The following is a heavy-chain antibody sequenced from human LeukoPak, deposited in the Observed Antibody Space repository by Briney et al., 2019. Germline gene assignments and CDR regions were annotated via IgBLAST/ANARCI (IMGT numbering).Heavy chain of an antibody. CDR3: AKRGVVIRVILVGFHKEAYYFDS. CDR1: GITLSNHG. J-gene: IGHJ4*02. D-gene: IGHD3-22*01. V-gene: IGHV3-23*01. Sequence: GGSLRLSCAVSGITLSNHGMSWVRQAPGKGLEWVAGISDSGGSTNYADSVQGRFTISRDNPKNTLYLQMNSLRAEDTAVYFCAKRGVVIRVILVGFHKEAYYFDSWGQGALVTVSS. CDR2: ISDSGGST.